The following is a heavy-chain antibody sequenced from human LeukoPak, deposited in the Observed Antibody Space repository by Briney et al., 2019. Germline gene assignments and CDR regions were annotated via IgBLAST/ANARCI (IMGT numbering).Heavy chain of an antibody. CDR1: GGSISSYD. Sequence: SETLSLTCTVSGGSISSYDWSWIRQPAGKGLEWLGRIYTSGSTKYNPSLKSRVTMSLDTSKKQFSLKLSSVTATDTAVYYCARLTSSWYQDWYFDLWGRGTLATVSS. CDR2: IYTSGST. D-gene: IGHD6-13*01. V-gene: IGHV4-4*07. CDR3: ARLTSSWYQDWYFDL. J-gene: IGHJ2*01.